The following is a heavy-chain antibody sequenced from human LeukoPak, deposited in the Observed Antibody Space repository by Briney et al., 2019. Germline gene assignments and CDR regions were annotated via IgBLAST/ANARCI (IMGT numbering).Heavy chain of an antibody. J-gene: IGHJ4*02. D-gene: IGHD3-9*01. V-gene: IGHV3-7*05. CDR2: IKQDGSEK. Sequence: GGSLRLSCAASGFTFSRYWMSWVRQAPWKGLDWVATIKQDGSEKYYVDSVKGRFTISRDNAKNSLSLQMNSLRAEDTAVYYRARSGLRYFDCPDYWGQGALVTVSS. CDR1: GFTFSRYW. CDR3: ARSGLRYFDCPDY.